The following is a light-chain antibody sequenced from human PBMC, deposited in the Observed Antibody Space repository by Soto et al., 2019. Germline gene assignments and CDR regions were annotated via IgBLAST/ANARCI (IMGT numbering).Light chain of an antibody. J-gene: IGKJ1*01. CDR2: GAS. CDR3: QQHSHWPPWT. CDR1: QNVRTF. Sequence: EVVLTQSPATLSLSPGERATLSCRASQNVRTFLDWYQHKPGQPPRLLIYGASNRATGIPARFSGSGSGTDVTLTISSLEPEDFAVYYCQQHSHWPPWTVGQGTRVEIQ. V-gene: IGKV3-11*01.